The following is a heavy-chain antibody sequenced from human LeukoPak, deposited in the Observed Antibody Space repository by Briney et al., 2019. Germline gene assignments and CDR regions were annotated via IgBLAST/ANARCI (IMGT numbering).Heavy chain of an antibody. D-gene: IGHD3-22*01. CDR3: ARDNTVITGDDGFDI. Sequence: GGSLRLSCAASGFTVSSNYMSWVRQAPGKGLEWVSVIYSGGSTYYADSVKGRFTISRDNSKNTLYLQMNSLRDEDTAVYYCARDNTVITGDDGFDIWGQGTMVTVSS. V-gene: IGHV3-66*01. J-gene: IGHJ3*02. CDR1: GFTVSSNY. CDR2: IYSGGST.